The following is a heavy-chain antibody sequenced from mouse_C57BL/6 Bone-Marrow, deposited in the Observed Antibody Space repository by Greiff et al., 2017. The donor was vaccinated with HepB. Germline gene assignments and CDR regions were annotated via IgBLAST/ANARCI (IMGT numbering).Heavy chain of an antibody. J-gene: IGHJ1*03. V-gene: IGHV1-20*01. Sequence: VHVKQSGPELVKPGDSVKISCKASGYSFTGYFMNWVMQSHGKSLEWIGRINPYNGDTFYNQKFKGKATLTVDKSSSTAHMELRSLTSEDSAFYYCARLRRYFDVWGTGTTVTVSS. CDR1: GYSFTGYF. CDR2: INPYNGDT. CDR3: ARLRRYFDV.